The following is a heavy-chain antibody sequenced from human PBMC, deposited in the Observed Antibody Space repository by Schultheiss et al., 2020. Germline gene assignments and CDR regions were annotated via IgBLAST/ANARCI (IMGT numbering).Heavy chain of an antibody. Sequence: GGSLRLSCAASGFTFSSYGMHWVRQAPGKGLEWVAVIWYDGSNKYYADSVKGRFTISRDNSKNTLYLQMNSLRAEDTAVYYCARDHSYYYDSSGVFDYWGQGTLVTGSS. CDR2: IWYDGSNK. CDR3: ARDHSYYYDSSGVFDY. V-gene: IGHV3-33*01. J-gene: IGHJ4*02. CDR1: GFTFSSYG. D-gene: IGHD3-22*01.